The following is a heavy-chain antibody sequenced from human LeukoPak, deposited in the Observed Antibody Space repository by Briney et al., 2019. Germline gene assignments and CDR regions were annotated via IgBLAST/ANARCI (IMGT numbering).Heavy chain of an antibody. Sequence: SETLSLTCAVYGGSFSGYFSSWIRQPPGKGLEWIGEINHSGSTNYNPSLKSRVTISVDTSKNQFSLKLSSVTAADTAVYYCARHLAAVDWGQGTLVTVSS. D-gene: IGHD3-3*02. CDR3: ARHLAAVD. CDR1: GGSFSGYF. CDR2: INHSGST. J-gene: IGHJ4*02. V-gene: IGHV4-34*01.